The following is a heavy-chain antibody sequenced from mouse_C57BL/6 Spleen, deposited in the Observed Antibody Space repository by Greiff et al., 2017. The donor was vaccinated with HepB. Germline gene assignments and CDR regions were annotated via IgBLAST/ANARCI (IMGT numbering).Heavy chain of an antibody. J-gene: IGHJ2*01. CDR1: GYTFTSYW. D-gene: IGHD1-1*01. CDR2: IDPSDSYT. Sequence: QVQLQQSGAELVKPGASVKLSCKASGYTFTSYWMQWVKQRPGQGLEWIGEIDPSDSYTNYNQKFKGKATLTVDTSSSTAYMRLSSLTSEDSAVYYCARRLLLRQYYFDYWGQGTTLTVSS. V-gene: IGHV1-50*01. CDR3: ARRLLLRQYYFDY.